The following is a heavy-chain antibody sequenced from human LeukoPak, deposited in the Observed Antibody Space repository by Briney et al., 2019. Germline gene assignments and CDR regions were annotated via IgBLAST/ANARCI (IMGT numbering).Heavy chain of an antibody. CDR2: INPNSGGT. D-gene: IGHD2-2*01. J-gene: IGHJ5*02. Sequence: ASVKVSCKASGYTFTGYYMHWVRQAPGQGLERMGRINPNSGGTNYAQKFQGRVTMTRDTSISTAYMELSRLRSDDTAVYYCARGGYCSSTSCWDNWFDPWGQGTLVTVSS. CDR1: GYTFTGYY. V-gene: IGHV1-2*06. CDR3: ARGGYCSSTSCWDNWFDP.